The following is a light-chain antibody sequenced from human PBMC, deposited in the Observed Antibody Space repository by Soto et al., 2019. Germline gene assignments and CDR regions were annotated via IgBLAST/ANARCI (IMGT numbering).Light chain of an antibody. J-gene: IGLJ1*01. CDR3: SSYAGSNNFV. Sequence: QSVLTQPPSVSGAPGQRVTISCTGSSSNFGAGHDVHWYQQVPGTAPKLLIYSDLNRPSGVPARFSGSRSGTSVSLAITGLQAEDEGDYYCSSYAGSNNFVFGTGTKLTVL. CDR1: SSNFGAGHD. CDR2: SDL. V-gene: IGLV1-40*01.